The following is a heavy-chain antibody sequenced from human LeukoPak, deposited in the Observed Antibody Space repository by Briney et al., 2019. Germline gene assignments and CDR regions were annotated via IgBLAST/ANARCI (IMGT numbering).Heavy chain of an antibody. J-gene: IGHJ4*02. D-gene: IGHD1-26*01. CDR3: VRDRGTYRPIDY. V-gene: IGHV3-30-3*01. CDR1: GFTFSNYA. Sequence: PGGSLRLSCAASGFTFSNYAMHWVRQAPGKGLEWVAVISYDGSDKYYADSVKGRFTISRDNSKNTLYLQMNSLRAEDTAIYYCVRDRGTYRPIDYWGQGTLVTASS. CDR2: ISYDGSDK.